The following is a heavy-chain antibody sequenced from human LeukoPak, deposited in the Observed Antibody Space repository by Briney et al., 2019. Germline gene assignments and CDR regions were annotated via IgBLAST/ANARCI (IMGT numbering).Heavy chain of an antibody. J-gene: IGHJ3*02. D-gene: IGHD4-17*01. CDR3: ARQFYGSDVFEI. Sequence: PSETLSLTCTVSGGSISSSGYCWGWIRQPPGKGLEWIGSIYYSGATYYNPSLKSRVSISVDTSKNQFSLKLSSVTAADTAVYYCARQFYGSDVFEIWGQGTMVTVSS. CDR2: IYYSGAT. CDR1: GGSISSSGYC. V-gene: IGHV4-39*01.